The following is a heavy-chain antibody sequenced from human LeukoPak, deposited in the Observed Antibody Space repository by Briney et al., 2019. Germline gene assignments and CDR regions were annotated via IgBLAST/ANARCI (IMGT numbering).Heavy chain of an antibody. CDR1: GFAFSGYS. Sequence: GGSLRLSCTVSGFAFSGYSMSWVRQAPGKGPEWVSSIGARGDVTYSADSVKGRFTISRDNSKRTLFLQMNSLRAEDTAVYYCAKVHYTASFPGSFPGRNYFDSWGQGSLVTVSS. CDR3: AKVHYTASFPGSFPGRNYFDS. J-gene: IGHJ4*02. D-gene: IGHD1-26*01. CDR2: IGARGDVT. V-gene: IGHV3-23*01.